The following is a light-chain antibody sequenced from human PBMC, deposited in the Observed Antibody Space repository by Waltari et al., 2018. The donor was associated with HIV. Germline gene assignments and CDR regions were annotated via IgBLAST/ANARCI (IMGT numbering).Light chain of an antibody. CDR2: RAT. Sequence: EIHMTQSPSTLPASVGDTVTITCRASQTISTWLAWYQQKPGKAPNLLIYRATTLQTGVPARFSGSGSGTEFTLTINSLEPEDFATYYCQQHNSYLYTFGQGTNLEIK. V-gene: IGKV1-5*03. CDR1: QTISTW. CDR3: QQHNSYLYT. J-gene: IGKJ2*01.